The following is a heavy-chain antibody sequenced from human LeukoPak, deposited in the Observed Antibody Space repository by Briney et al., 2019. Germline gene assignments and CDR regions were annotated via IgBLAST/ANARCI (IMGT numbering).Heavy chain of an antibody. CDR3: ARDPTSSWETAFDI. V-gene: IGHV3-21*01. D-gene: IGHD1-26*01. J-gene: IGHJ3*02. Sequence: PGGSLRLSCAASGFTFNTYTMNWVHQAPGKGREWIASISSGTSYISYADSVKSRFTISRDNAKNSLYLQMNSLRAEDTAVYYCARDPTSSWETAFDIWGQGTMVTVSS. CDR1: GFTFNTYT. CDR2: ISSGTSYI.